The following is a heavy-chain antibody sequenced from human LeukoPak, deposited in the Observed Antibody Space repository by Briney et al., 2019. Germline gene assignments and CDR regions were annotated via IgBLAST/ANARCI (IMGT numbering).Heavy chain of an antibody. CDR3: TTDFSHFDFSSGFYSY. CDR1: GFSFTTAW. D-gene: IGHD3-3*01. J-gene: IGHJ4*02. CDR2: IKANIDGGST. Sequence: GGSLRLSCAAPGFSFTTAWMVWMRQAPGKGLEWVGRIKANIDGGSTDFAAPVKGRFTISRDDSTNTLYLQVNSLKTDDTAVYYCTTDFSHFDFSSGFYSYWGQGSLVTVSS. V-gene: IGHV3-15*01.